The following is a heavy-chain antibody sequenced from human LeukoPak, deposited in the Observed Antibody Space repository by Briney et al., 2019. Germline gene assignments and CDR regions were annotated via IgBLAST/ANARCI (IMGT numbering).Heavy chain of an antibody. D-gene: IGHD3-3*01. CDR1: GDSISSYY. CDR2: IYYSGST. Sequence: SETLSLTCTVSGDSISSYYWSWIRKPPGRGLGWVGNIYYSGSTNYNPSLKSRVTISVDTSKNQFSLKLSSVTAADTAVSYCTPGQSGYPDFWGQGTLVTVSS. J-gene: IGHJ4*02. V-gene: IGHV4-59*12. CDR3: TPGQSGYPDF.